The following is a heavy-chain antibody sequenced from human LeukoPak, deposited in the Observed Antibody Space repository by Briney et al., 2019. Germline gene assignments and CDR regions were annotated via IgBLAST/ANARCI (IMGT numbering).Heavy chain of an antibody. V-gene: IGHV3-23*01. J-gene: IGHJ3*02. CDR2: ISGSGGST. CDR1: GFTFSSYA. D-gene: IGHD1-26*01. CDR3: AKDQRYSGSYQGAFDI. Sequence: GXSXRLXCAASGFTFSSYAMSWVRQAPGKGLEXVSAISGSGGSTYYADSVKGRFTISRDNSKNTLYLQMNSLRAEDTAVYYCAKDQRYSGSYQGAFDIWGQGTMVTVSS.